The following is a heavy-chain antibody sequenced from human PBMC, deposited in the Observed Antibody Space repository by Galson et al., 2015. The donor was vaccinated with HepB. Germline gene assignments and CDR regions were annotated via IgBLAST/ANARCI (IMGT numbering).Heavy chain of an antibody. CDR1: GDSASSNSAA. D-gene: IGHD6-19*01. Sequence: CAISGDSASSNSAAWNWIRQSPSRGLEWLGRTYYRSKWYNDYAVSVKSRITINPDTSKNQFSLQLNSVTPEDTAVYYCARERSIAVAGPLDYWGQGTLVTVSS. V-gene: IGHV6-1*01. J-gene: IGHJ4*02. CDR3: ARERSIAVAGPLDY. CDR2: TYYRSKWYN.